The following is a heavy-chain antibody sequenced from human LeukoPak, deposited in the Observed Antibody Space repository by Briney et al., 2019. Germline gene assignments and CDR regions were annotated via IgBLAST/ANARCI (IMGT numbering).Heavy chain of an antibody. V-gene: IGHV3-21*01. CDR2: ISTRSSYI. CDR1: GFAFSSYN. D-gene: IGHD4-11*01. Sequence: GGSLRLSCAASGFAFSSYNMNWVRQAPGKGLEWVSSISTRSSYIYYADSVKGRFTISRDDAENSLNLQMNSLRAEDTAVYYCARDPGGRLQNDYWGQGTLVTVSS. J-gene: IGHJ4*02. CDR3: ARDPGGRLQNDY.